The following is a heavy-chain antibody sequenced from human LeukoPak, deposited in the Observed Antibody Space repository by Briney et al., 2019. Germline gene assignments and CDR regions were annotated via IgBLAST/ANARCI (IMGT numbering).Heavy chain of an antibody. V-gene: IGHV3-30*04. CDR1: GFTFSSYA. CDR2: ISYDGSNK. D-gene: IGHD6-13*01. J-gene: IGHJ4*02. CDR3: ARGLAAAPLGYFDY. Sequence: GGSLRLSCAASGFTFSSYAMHWVRQAPGKGLEWVAAISYDGSNKYYADSVKGRFTISRDNSKNTLYLQMNSLRAEDTAVYYCARGLAAAPLGYFDYWGQGTLVTVSS.